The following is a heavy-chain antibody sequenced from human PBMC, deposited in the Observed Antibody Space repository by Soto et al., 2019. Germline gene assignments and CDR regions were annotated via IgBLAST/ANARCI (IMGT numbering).Heavy chain of an antibody. Sequence: GESLRLSCTASGFSFGYNVMSWVRQAPGKGLEWVGFIRSKTYGGTTEYAASVKGRFTISRDDSKSIAYLQMNSLKTDDTAVYYCXRDGDYHVSGTYGYFDFWGQGTLVTVSS. V-gene: IGHV3-49*04. CDR2: IRSKTYGGTT. D-gene: IGHD3-10*01. CDR1: GFSFGYNV. J-gene: IGHJ4*02. CDR3: XRDGDYHVSGTYGYFDF.